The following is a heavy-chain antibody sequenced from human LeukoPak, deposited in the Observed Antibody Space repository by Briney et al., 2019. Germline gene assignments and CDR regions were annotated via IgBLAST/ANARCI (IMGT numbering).Heavy chain of an antibody. CDR3: ASGSGWRQLY. CDR1: EFTFSSNW. J-gene: IGHJ4*02. CDR2: IKSDGSEK. Sequence: GGSLRLSCVVSEFTFSSNWMNWVRQAPGKGLEWVANIKSDGSEKYYADSVKGRFTISRDNAKNSLYLQMNSLKAEDTAVYYCASGSGWRQLYWGQGTLVIVSP. V-gene: IGHV3-7*01. D-gene: IGHD5-24*01.